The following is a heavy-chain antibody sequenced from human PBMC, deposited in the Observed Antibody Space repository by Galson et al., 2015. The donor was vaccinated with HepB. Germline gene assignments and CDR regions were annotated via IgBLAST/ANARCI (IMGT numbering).Heavy chain of an antibody. CDR3: ARDHGTPLYYYYYYGMDV. Sequence: SLRLSCAASGFTFSSYWMSWVRQAPGKGLEWVANIKQDGSETYYVDSVKGRFTISRDNAKNSLYLQMNSLRAEDTAVYYCARDHGTPLYYYYYYGMDVWGQGTTVTVSS. CDR1: GFTFSSYW. CDR2: IKQDGSET. J-gene: IGHJ6*02. V-gene: IGHV3-7*03. D-gene: IGHD1-1*01.